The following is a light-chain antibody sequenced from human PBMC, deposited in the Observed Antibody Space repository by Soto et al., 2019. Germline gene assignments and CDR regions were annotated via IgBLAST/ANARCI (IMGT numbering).Light chain of an antibody. V-gene: IGKV1-39*01. CDR3: QQIYSTPPT. CDR1: QSISSY. J-gene: IGKJ1*01. CDR2: AAS. Sequence: DIQMTQSPSSLSASVGDRVTITCRASQSISSYLNWYQQKPGKAPKLLIYAASSLQSGVPSRFSGCGSGTDFTRTISSLQPDYCQQIYSTPPTFGKGTKVEIK.